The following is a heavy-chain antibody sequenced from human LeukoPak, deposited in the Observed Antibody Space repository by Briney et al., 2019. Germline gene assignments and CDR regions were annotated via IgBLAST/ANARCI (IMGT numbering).Heavy chain of an antibody. CDR2: MNPNSGNT. J-gene: IGHJ4*02. D-gene: IGHD3-22*01. Sequence: GASVKVSCKASGYTFTSYDINWVRQAPGQGLEWMGWMNPNSGNTGYAQKFQGRVTMTRNTSISTAYMELSSLRSEDTAVYCCARGSTYYYDSSGYYYGYWGQGTLVTVSS. V-gene: IGHV1-8*01. CDR3: ARGSTYYYDSSGYYYGY. CDR1: GYTFTSYD.